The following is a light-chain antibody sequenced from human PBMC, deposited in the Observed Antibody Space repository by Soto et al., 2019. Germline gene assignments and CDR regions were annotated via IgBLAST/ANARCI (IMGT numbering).Light chain of an antibody. CDR3: QQRSNWPLTWT. CDR2: DAS. J-gene: IGKJ1*01. CDR1: QSVSSY. V-gene: IGKV3-11*01. Sequence: EIVLTQSPATLSLSPGERATLSCRASQSVSSYLAWYQQKPGQAPRLLIYDASNRATGIPARFSGSGSGTDFTPAISSLEPEDFAVYNCQQRSNWPLTWTFGQGTKVEIK.